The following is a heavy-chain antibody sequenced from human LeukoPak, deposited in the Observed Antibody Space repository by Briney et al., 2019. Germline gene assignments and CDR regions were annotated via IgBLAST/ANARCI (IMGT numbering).Heavy chain of an antibody. CDR1: GYTFTSYD. V-gene: IGHV1-8*03. CDR2: VNPKSGNT. Sequence: APVKVSCKASGYTFTSYDINWVRQATGQGLEWMGWVNPKSGNTGYVQKFQGRVTITRNTSITTAYMELSSLRSEDTAVYYCARVEMATFGHPLDYWGQGTLVTVSS. D-gene: IGHD5-24*01. J-gene: IGHJ4*02. CDR3: ARVEMATFGHPLDY.